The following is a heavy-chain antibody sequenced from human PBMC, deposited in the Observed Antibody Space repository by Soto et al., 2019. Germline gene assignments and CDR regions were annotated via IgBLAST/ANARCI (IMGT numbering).Heavy chain of an antibody. CDR2: INADGSET. Sequence: GGSLRLSCAASGFTFSSNWMHWVRRVPGRGLVWVSRINADGSETNYEDSVEGRFTISRDNPKNTLYLQMNSLRAEDTAVYYCARDGEGFWGQGTLVTVSS. J-gene: IGHJ4*02. CDR1: GFTFSSNW. D-gene: IGHD2-21*01. V-gene: IGHV3-74*01. CDR3: ARDGEGF.